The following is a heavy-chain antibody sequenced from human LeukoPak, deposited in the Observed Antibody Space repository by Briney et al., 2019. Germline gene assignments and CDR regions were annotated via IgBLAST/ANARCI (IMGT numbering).Heavy chain of an antibody. J-gene: IGHJ4*02. CDR1: GFTFDDYA. CDR2: ISWNSGSI. CDR3: AKSLAPEAYYYDSSGYLN. D-gene: IGHD3-22*01. V-gene: IGHV3-9*01. Sequence: GGSLRLSCAASGFTFDDYAMHWVRQAPGKGLEWVSGISWNSGSIGYADSVKGRFTISRDNSKNTLYLQMNSLRAEDTAVYYCAKSLAPEAYYYDSSGYLNWGQGILVTVSS.